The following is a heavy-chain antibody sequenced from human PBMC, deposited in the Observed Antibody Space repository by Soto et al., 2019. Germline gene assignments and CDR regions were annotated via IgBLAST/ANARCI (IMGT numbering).Heavy chain of an antibody. CDR1: GFTFSSYA. CDR2: ISGSGGST. Sequence: GGSLRLSCAASGFTFSSYAMSWVRQAPGKGLEWVSAISGSGGSTYYADSVKGRFTISRDNSKNTLYLQMNSLRAEDTAVYYCAKDLIYFDFWSGYYYNYYYMDVRGKGTTVTVSS. D-gene: IGHD3-3*01. J-gene: IGHJ6*03. CDR3: AKDLIYFDFWSGYYYNYYYMDV. V-gene: IGHV3-23*01.